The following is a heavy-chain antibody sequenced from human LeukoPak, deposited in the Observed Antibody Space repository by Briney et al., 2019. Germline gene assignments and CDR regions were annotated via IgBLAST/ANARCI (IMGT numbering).Heavy chain of an antibody. D-gene: IGHD2-2*03. CDR1: GFTFSSYN. J-gene: IGHJ6*02. Sequence: GGSLRLSCAASGFTFSSYNMNWVRQAPGKGLEWLSSIKNSANFIYYADSVKGRFTISRDNAKNSLYLQMSSLRVEDTAVYYCARWNGDCSTTSCPYYYGMDVWGQGTTATVSS. CDR2: IKNSANFI. V-gene: IGHV3-21*06. CDR3: ARWNGDCSTTSCPYYYGMDV.